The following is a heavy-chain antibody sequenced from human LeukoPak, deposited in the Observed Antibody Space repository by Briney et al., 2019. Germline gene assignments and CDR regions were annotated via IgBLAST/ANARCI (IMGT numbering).Heavy chain of an antibody. J-gene: IGHJ4*02. D-gene: IGHD3-22*01. CDR1: GGTFSSYA. V-gene: IGHV1-69*13. CDR3: ARAITYYYDSSGYLKYFDY. Sequence: SVKVSCKASGGTFSSYAISWVRQAPGQGLEWMGGIIPIFGTANYAQKLQGRVTITADESTSTAYMELSSLRSEDTAVYYCARAITYYYDSSGYLKYFDYWGQGTLVTVSS. CDR2: IIPIFGTA.